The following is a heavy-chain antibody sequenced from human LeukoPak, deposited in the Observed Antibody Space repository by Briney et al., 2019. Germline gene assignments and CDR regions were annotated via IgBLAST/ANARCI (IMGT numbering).Heavy chain of an antibody. Sequence: ASVKVSCKASGYTFTDYFLHWVRQAPGQGLEWMGCINLHTGGAHYAQKFQDWVSLTRDTSIDTAFMELSSLRSEDAAVYYCARGGLRVPAAALNYWGQGTLVTVSS. CDR2: INLHTGGA. V-gene: IGHV1-2*04. J-gene: IGHJ4*02. CDR3: ARGGLRVPAAALNY. D-gene: IGHD2-2*01. CDR1: GYTFTDYF.